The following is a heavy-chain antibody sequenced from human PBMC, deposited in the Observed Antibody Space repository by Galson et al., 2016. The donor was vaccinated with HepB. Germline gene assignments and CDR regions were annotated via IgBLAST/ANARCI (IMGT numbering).Heavy chain of an antibody. V-gene: IGHV2-5*02. CDR1: GFSLSPSEVA. J-gene: IGHJ5*02. CDR2: IYWDDDK. Sequence: PALVKPTQTLTLTCTFSGFSLSPSEVAVGWIRQPPGKALEWLALIYWDDDKRYNASLKSRLTVNKDTSKNQVVLKMTNMGPVDTGTYYCAHSLSTVGGFDPWGERTLVTVST. D-gene: IGHD1-26*01. CDR3: AHSLSTVGGFDP.